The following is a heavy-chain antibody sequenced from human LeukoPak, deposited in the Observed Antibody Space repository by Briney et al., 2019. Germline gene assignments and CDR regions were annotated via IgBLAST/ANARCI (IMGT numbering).Heavy chain of an antibody. CDR1: GFTFDDYA. CDR3: ARGKGGSFPPGLIDY. Sequence: PGRSLRLSCAASGFTFDDYAMHWVRQAPGKGLEWVSGISWNSGSIGYADSVKGRFTISRDNAKNSLYLQMNSLRAEDTAVYYCARGKGGSFPPGLIDYWGQGTLVTVSS. D-gene: IGHD1-26*01. CDR2: ISWNSGSI. V-gene: IGHV3-9*01. J-gene: IGHJ4*02.